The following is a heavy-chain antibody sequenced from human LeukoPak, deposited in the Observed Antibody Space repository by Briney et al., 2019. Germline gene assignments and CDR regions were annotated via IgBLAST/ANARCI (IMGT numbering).Heavy chain of an antibody. CDR2: LAYDGTNE. CDR1: GFTFSDYA. V-gene: IGHV3-30*04. CDR3: ARGGPLGDTNRFDF. J-gene: IGHJ4*02. Sequence: PGGSLRLSCAASGFTFSDYAMHWVRQAPGKGLEWVALLAYDGTNEYYTSSVEGRFTISRDNSKNTVSLQMNNLRLDDTAVYYCARGGPLGDTNRFDFWGQGTPITVPS. D-gene: IGHD2-8*01.